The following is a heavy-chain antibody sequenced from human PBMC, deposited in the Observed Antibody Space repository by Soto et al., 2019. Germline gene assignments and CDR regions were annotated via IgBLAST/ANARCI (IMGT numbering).Heavy chain of an antibody. Sequence: GGSLRLSCTASGFTFGDYAMGWFRQAPGKGLEWVGFIRSNAYGGTTEYAASVKGRFTISRDDSKSIAYLHMNSLKTEDTAVYYFIRERDTTWHTNCIGPWGQGPLVTVSS. D-gene: IGHD1-26*01. CDR1: GFTFGDYA. CDR3: IRERDTTWHTNCIGP. CDR2: IRSNAYGGTT. V-gene: IGHV3-49*03. J-gene: IGHJ5*02.